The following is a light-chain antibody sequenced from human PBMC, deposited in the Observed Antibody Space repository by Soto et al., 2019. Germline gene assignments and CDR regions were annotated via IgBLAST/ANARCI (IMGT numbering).Light chain of an antibody. J-gene: IGLJ1*01. CDR2: DVN. CDR1: SSDIGYYNY. V-gene: IGLV2-14*03. Sequence: QSALTQPASVSGSPGQSIIISCTGTSSDIGYYNYVSWYQQHPGKAPRIMIYDVNNRPSGVSNRFSGSKSGNTASLTISGLQAEDEADYYCSSYTSSSTLYVFGTGTKLTVL. CDR3: SSYTSSSTLYV.